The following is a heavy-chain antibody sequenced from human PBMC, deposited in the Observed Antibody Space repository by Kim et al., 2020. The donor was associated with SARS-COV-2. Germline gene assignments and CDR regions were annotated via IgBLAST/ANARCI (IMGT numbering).Heavy chain of an antibody. V-gene: IGHV3-23*01. CDR2: ISGSGGST. D-gene: IGHD2-2*01. Sequence: GGSLRLSCAASGFTFSSYAMSWVRQAPGKGLEWVSAISGSGGSTYYADSVKGRFTISRDNSKNTLYLQMNSLRAEDTAVYYCAKDMSYYCSSTSCYEDYWVQGTLVTVSS. CDR1: GFTFSSYA. CDR3: AKDMSYYCSSTSCYEDY. J-gene: IGHJ4*02.